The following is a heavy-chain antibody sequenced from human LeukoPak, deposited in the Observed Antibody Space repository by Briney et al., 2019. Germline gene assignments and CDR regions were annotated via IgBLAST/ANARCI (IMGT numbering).Heavy chain of an antibody. V-gene: IGHV1-2*02. D-gene: IGHD4-17*01. CDR2: INPNSGGT. J-gene: IGHJ4*02. Sequence: ASVKVACKASGYTFTVYYIHWVRQAPGQGLEWMGWINPNSGGTNYAQRFQGRVTMTRDTSFSTAYMELSRLGSDDTAVYYCALNDYGDGLGYWGQGTLVTVFS. CDR3: ALNDYGDGLGY. CDR1: GYTFTVYY.